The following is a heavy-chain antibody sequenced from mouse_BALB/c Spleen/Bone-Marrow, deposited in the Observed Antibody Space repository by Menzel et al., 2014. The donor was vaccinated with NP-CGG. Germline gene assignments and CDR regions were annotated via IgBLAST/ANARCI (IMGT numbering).Heavy chain of an antibody. Sequence: DVKLQESGAELVKPGASVKLSCTASGFNIKDTYMHWVKQRPEQGLEWIGRIDPANGNTKYDPKFQDKATMTADTSSNTAYLQLSSLTSEDTAVYYCANYYYGYYYDYWGQGTTLTVSS. CDR1: GFNIKDTY. CDR2: IDPANGNT. J-gene: IGHJ2*01. D-gene: IGHD1-1*01. CDR3: ANYYYGYYYDY. V-gene: IGHV14-3*02.